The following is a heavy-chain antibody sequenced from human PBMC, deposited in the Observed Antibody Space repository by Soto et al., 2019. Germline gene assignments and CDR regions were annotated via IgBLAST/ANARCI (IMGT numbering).Heavy chain of an antibody. D-gene: IGHD3-22*01. V-gene: IGHV5-51*01. J-gene: IGHJ5*02. Sequence: PGEALKISCXTSGYRFTSYWIAWVRQMPGKGLEWMGIIFPSDSDTRYSPSFQGQVTISADRSTSTVFLQWASLKASDTAVYFCARQEESGYFNWFDPWGQGTLVTVSS. CDR3: ARQEESGYFNWFDP. CDR1: GYRFTSYW. CDR2: IFPSDSDT.